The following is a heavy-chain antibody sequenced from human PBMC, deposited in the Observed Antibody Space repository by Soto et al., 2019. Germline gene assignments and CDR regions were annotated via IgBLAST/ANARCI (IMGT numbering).Heavy chain of an antibody. D-gene: IGHD2-15*01. V-gene: IGHV1-69*13. J-gene: IGHJ6*02. CDR2: VIPIFGTA. CDR1: GGTFSSYA. CDR3: ARAGSSYADGDYYYYGMDV. Sequence: SVKVSCKASGGTFSSYAISWVRQAPGQGLEWMGGVIPIFGTANYAQKFQGRVTITADESTSTAYMELSSLRSEDTAVYYCARAGSSYADGDYYYYGMDVWGQGTRVTVSS.